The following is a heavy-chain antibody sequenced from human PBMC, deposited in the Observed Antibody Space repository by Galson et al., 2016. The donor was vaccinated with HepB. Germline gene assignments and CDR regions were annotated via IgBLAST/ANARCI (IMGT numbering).Heavy chain of an antibody. V-gene: IGHV2-5*02. J-gene: IGHJ4*02. CDR2: IYWDDDR. Sequence: PALVKPTQTLTLTCTFSGFSLDTGGMGVGWIRQPPGKALEWLILIYWDDDRRYSPSLRTRVSIYKDTSKNQVVLTMTNMEPVDTGTYYCARLRGGQPGLGYYFDYWGQGTRVTVSS. CDR3: ARLRGGQPGLGYYFDY. CDR1: GFSLDTGGMG. D-gene: IGHD2-15*01.